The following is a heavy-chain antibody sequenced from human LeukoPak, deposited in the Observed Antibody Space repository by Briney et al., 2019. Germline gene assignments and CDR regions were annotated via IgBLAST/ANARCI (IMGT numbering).Heavy chain of an antibody. D-gene: IGHD3-3*01. CDR1: GGSISSYY. CDR3: ASSLYYDFWSGSLDY. CDR2: IYYSGST. J-gene: IGHJ4*02. Sequence: PSETLSLTCTVSGGSISSYYWSWIRQPPGKGLEWIGYIYYSGSTNYNPSLKSRVTISVDTSKNQFSLKLNSVTAADTAVYYCASSLYYDFWSGSLDYWGQGTLVTVSS. V-gene: IGHV4-59*01.